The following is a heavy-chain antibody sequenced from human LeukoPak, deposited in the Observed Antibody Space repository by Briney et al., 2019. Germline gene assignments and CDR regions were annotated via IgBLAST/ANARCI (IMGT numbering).Heavy chain of an antibody. V-gene: IGHV6-1*01. CDR1: GDSVSTNSAA. J-gene: IGHJ4*02. CDR3: ARGGIGYCTSSSCYFDS. CDR2: TYYRSKWYN. Sequence: SQTLSLTCAISGDSVSTNSAARNWLRQSPSRRVEWLGRTYYRSKWYNDYAVSVRSRITINPDTSKNHFSMQLNSVTPEDTAVYYCARGGIGYCTSSSCYFDSWGQGTLVTVSS. D-gene: IGHD2-2*01.